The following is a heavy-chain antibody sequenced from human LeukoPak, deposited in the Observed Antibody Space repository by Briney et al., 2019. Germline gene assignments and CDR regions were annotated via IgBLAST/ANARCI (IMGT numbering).Heavy chain of an antibody. CDR3: AREASGYSYGLDAFDI. CDR2: IRYDGRNK. V-gene: IGHV3-30*02. D-gene: IGHD5-18*01. CDR1: GFTFSTYG. Sequence: YPGGSLRLSCAASGFTFSTYGMHWVRQAPGKGLEWVVFIRYDGRNKKYADSVKGRFTISRDNAKNSLYLQMNSLRAEDTAVYYCAREASGYSYGLDAFDIWGQGTMVTVSS. J-gene: IGHJ3*02.